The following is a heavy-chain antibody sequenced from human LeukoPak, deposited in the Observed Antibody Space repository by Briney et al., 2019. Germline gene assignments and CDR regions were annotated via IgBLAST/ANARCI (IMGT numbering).Heavy chain of an antibody. J-gene: IGHJ3*02. CDR2: IYRSGTT. CDR3: ARLVRSGEDDAFDI. V-gene: IGHV4-39*07. Sequence: TSETLSLTCTVSGGSISSSSYYWGWIRQPPGKGLEWIGSIYRSGTTDYNPSPKSRVIISVDMSKNQFSLKMSSVTAADTAVYYCARLVRSGEDDAFDIWGRGTMVTVSS. D-gene: IGHD3-16*01. CDR1: GGSISSSSYY.